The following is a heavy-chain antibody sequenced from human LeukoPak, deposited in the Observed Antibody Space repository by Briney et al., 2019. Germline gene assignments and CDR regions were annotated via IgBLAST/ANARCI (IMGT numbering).Heavy chain of an antibody. D-gene: IGHD2-2*01. J-gene: IGHJ4*02. Sequence: NSGGSLRLSCAASGFTISSYSMSWVRQAPGKGLEWVSSISDGSYWIYYADSVEGRFTISRDNAKNSLYLQMNSLRAEDTAVYYCANHLACGSTSCPPFDDWGQGTLVTVSS. CDR2: ISDGSYWI. CDR1: GFTISSYS. V-gene: IGHV3-21*01. CDR3: ANHLACGSTSCPPFDD.